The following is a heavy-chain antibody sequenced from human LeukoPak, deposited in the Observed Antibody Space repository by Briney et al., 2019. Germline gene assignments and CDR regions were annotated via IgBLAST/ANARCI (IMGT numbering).Heavy chain of an antibody. CDR2: IYPGYSDT. Sequence: GESLKISCTGSGYSFTSYWIGWVRPMPGKGLEWMGIIYPGYSDTRYSPSFQGPVTISADKSISTAYLQWSSLKASDTAMYYCARRIAVAGRSDFQHWGQGTLVTVSS. J-gene: IGHJ1*01. CDR3: ARRIAVAGRSDFQH. D-gene: IGHD6-19*01. CDR1: GYSFTSYW. V-gene: IGHV5-51*01.